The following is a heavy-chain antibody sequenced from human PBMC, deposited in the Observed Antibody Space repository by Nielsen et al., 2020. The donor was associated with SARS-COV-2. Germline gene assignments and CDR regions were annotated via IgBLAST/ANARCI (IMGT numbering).Heavy chain of an antibody. D-gene: IGHD3-10*01. CDR3: ARDRLEGSYYNSGGLL. Sequence: ASVKVSCKASGYTFTSYDINWVRQATGQGLQWMGWMNPNSGNTGYAQKFQGRVTMTRNTSISTAYMELSSLRSEDTAVYYCARDRLEGSYYNSGGLLWGQGTLVTVSS. CDR2: MNPNSGNT. J-gene: IGHJ4*02. V-gene: IGHV1-8*01. CDR1: GYTFTSYD.